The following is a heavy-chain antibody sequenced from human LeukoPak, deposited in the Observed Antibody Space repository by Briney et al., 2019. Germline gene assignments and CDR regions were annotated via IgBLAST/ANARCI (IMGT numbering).Heavy chain of an antibody. CDR3: ARDHGSSSFDY. D-gene: IGHD6-13*01. CDR2: INQDGSVK. J-gene: IGHJ4*02. Sequence: GGSLRLSCAASTFTFSSYWMSWVRQAPGEGLEFVANINQDGSVKNYVGSVKGRFTISRDNAKNSLYLQMNSLRADDTAVYYCARDHGSSSFDYWGQGTLVTVSS. V-gene: IGHV3-7*01. CDR1: TFTFSSYW.